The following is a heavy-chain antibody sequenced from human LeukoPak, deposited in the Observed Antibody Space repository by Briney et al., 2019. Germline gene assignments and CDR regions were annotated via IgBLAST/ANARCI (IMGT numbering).Heavy chain of an antibody. D-gene: IGHD2-2*02. J-gene: IGHJ4*02. CDR2: INAYNGNT. V-gene: IGHV1-18*01. CDR3: ARCRTSIVVVPAAIPQNFDY. Sequence: ASVKVSCKASGYTFTSYGISWVRQAPGQGLEWMGWINAYNGNTNYAQKLQGRVTMTTDTSTSTAYMELRSLRSDDTAVYYCARCRTSIVVVPAAIPQNFDYWGQGTLVTVSS. CDR1: GYTFTSYG.